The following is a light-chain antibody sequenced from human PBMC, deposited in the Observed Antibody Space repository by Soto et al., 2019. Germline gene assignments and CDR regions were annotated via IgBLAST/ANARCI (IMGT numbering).Light chain of an antibody. Sequence: QSALIQPPSVSGSPGQSVTISCTGTSSDVGSYDYVSWYQQHPGTVPKPMIYNVNTQPSGVPDRFSGSTSGNTASMTISGLQAEDEADYYCSLYTSENTYVFGTGTKVTVL. CDR1: SSDVGSYDY. CDR3: SLYTSENTYV. J-gene: IGLJ1*01. CDR2: NVN. V-gene: IGLV2-18*01.